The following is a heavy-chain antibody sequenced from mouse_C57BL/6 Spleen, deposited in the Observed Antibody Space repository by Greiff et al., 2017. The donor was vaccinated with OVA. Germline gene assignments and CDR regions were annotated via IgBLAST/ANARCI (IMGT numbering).Heavy chain of an antibody. CDR1: GYTFTDYE. J-gene: IGHJ2*01. CDR2: IDPETGGT. Sequence: QVQLQQSGAELVRPGASVTLSCKASGYTFTDYEMHWVKQTPVHGLEWIGAIDPETGGTAYNQKFKGKAILTADKSSSTAYMELRSLTSEDSAVYYCTRKPVYYSNYGFDYWGQGTTLTVSS. D-gene: IGHD2-5*01. CDR3: TRKPVYYSNYGFDY. V-gene: IGHV1-15*01.